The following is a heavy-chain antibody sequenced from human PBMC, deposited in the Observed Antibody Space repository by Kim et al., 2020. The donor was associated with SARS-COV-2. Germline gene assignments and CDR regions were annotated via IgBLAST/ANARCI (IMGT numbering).Heavy chain of an antibody. CDR2: ISAYNPKT. CDR3: ARSMSGQGVNYYYGMDV. CDR1: GYTFTSYG. V-gene: IGHV1-18*01. D-gene: IGHD3-10*01. J-gene: IGHJ6*02. Sequence: ASVKVSCKASGYTFTSYGISWVRQAPGQGLEWLGWISAYNPKTNYAQKFQGRVTMTTDTSTSTAYMELRSLRSDDTAVYFCARSMSGQGVNYYYGMDVWGQETTVTVSS.